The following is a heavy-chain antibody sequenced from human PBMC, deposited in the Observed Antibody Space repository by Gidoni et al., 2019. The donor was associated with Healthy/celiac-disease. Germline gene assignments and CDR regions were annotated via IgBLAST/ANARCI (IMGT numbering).Heavy chain of an antibody. CDR2: IWYDGSNK. J-gene: IGHJ4*02. D-gene: IGHD6-19*01. V-gene: IGHV3-33*01. CDR1: GFTFSSYG. Sequence: QVQLVESGGGVVQPGRSLRLSCAASGFTFSSYGMHWVRQAPGKGLAWVAGIWYDGSNKYYADSVKGRFTISRDNSKNTLYLQMNSLRAEDTAVYYCARQWLGRYYFDYWGQGTLVTVSS. CDR3: ARQWLGRYYFDY.